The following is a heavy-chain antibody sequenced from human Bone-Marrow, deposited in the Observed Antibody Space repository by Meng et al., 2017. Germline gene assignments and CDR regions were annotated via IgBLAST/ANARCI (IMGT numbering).Heavy chain of an antibody. CDR2: IYHSGST. V-gene: IGHV4-4*02. D-gene: IGHD6-19*01. Sequence: GSLRLSCAVSGGPISSSNWWSWVRQPPGKGREWLGEIYHSGSTNYNPALKSRVTISVDKTKNQFPLKLSSVTAADTAVYYWARSYSSGDGNWFDPWGQGTLVTVSS. CDR3: ARSYSSGDGNWFDP. J-gene: IGHJ5*02. CDR1: GGPISSSNW.